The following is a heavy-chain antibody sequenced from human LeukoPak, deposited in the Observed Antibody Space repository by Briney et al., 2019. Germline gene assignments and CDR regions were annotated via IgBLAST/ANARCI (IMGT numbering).Heavy chain of an antibody. D-gene: IGHD3-22*01. J-gene: IGHJ4*02. V-gene: IGHV4-39*01. CDR2: IYYSGST. CDR3: ASGYDSSAYQPFIDY. CDR1: GGSISSSSYY. Sequence: SETLSLTCTVYGGSISSSSYYWGWIRQPPGKGLEWIVSIYYSGSTYYNPSLKSRVTISVETSKNQFSLKLRSVTAADTAVYYCASGYDSSAYQPFIDYWGQGTLVTVPS.